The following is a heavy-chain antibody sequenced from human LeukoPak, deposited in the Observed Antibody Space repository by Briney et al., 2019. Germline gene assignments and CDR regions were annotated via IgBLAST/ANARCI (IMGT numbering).Heavy chain of an antibody. CDR1: GFTFSSYA. CDR2: TSSSGGST. J-gene: IGHJ2*01. CDR3: AETYSSTWSDWYFDL. Sequence: GGSLRLSCAASGFTFSSYAMSWVRQAPGKGLEWASSTSSSGGSTYYADSVKGRFTISRDNSKNTLFLQVNSLRAEDTAVYYCAETYSSTWSDWYFDLWGRGTLVTVSS. V-gene: IGHV3-23*01. D-gene: IGHD6-13*01.